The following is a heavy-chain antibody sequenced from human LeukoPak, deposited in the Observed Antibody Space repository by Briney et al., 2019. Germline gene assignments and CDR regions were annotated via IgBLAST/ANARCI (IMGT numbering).Heavy chain of an antibody. CDR3: ARGGYYYGSGSHGLPDY. CDR2: IYTSGST. Sequence: SETLSLTCTVSGVSVSSYYWSWIRQPAGKGLEWIGRIYTSGSTNYNPSLKSRVTMSVDTSKNQFSLKLSSVTAADTAVYYCARGGYYYGSGSHGLPDYWGQGTLVTVSS. D-gene: IGHD3-10*01. J-gene: IGHJ4*02. V-gene: IGHV4-4*07. CDR1: GVSVSSYY.